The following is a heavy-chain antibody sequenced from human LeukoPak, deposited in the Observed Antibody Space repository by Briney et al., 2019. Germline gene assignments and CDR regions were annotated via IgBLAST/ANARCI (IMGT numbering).Heavy chain of an antibody. CDR2: IWYDGSYK. Sequence: PGGSLRLSCAASGFTFSSYGMPWVRQAPGKGLGWVAVIWYDGSYKNYADSVKGRFTISRDNSKNTLYLQMNSLRAEDAAVYYCARGDDFWSGFSQSIDYWGQGTLVTVSS. CDR3: ARGDDFWSGFSQSIDY. J-gene: IGHJ4*02. CDR1: GFTFSSYG. V-gene: IGHV3-33*01. D-gene: IGHD3-3*01.